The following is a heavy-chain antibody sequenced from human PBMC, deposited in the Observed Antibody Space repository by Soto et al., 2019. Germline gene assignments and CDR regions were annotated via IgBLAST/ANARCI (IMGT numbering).Heavy chain of an antibody. CDR2: ISHSGST. J-gene: IGHJ4*02. D-gene: IGHD3-9*01. V-gene: IGHV4-39*01. CDR1: GASTDSTIHY. Sequence: QLQLQESGPGLVKPSETLSLTCNVSGASTDSTIHYWAWIRQSPGKGLEWIGSISHSGSTHYNPSLKSRITISADKSNNQFSLTLTTVTPADTAVYFCARHMDYNILTGYFDWGQGTLVTVS. CDR3: ARHMDYNILTGYFD.